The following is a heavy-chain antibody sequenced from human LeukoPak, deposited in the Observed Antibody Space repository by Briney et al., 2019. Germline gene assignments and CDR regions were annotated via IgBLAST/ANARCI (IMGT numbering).Heavy chain of an antibody. Sequence: PGGSLRLSCAASGFTFSSYEMNWVRQAPGKGLEWASYISNGGLSIYYADSVKGRFTISRDNAKNSLYLQMNSLRAEDTAVYYCGRVPRTTHAFDVWGQGTMVTVSS. J-gene: IGHJ3*01. CDR1: GFTFSSYE. V-gene: IGHV3-48*03. D-gene: IGHD1-1*01. CDR2: ISNGGLSI. CDR3: GRVPRTTHAFDV.